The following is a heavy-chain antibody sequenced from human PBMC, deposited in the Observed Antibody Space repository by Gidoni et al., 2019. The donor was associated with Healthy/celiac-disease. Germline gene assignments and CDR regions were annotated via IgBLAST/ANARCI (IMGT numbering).Heavy chain of an antibody. CDR2: ISGSGSST. D-gene: IGHD3-10*01. Sequence: EVQLLESGGGLVQPGGSLRLSCAASGFTFSSYAMSGVRQAPGKGLEWVSAISGSGSSTYYADSVKGRFTISRDNSKNTLYLQMNSLRAEDTAVYYCAKGIYYGSGSYYFDYWGQGTLVTVSS. J-gene: IGHJ4*02. V-gene: IGHV3-23*01. CDR1: GFTFSSYA. CDR3: AKGIYYGSGSYYFDY.